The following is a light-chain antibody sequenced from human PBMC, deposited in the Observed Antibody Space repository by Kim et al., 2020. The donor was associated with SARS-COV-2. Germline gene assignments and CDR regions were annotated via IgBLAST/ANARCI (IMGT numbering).Light chain of an antibody. J-gene: IGLJ3*02. CDR3: SSYARGVIRL. Sequence: QSALTQPASVSGSPGQSITISCTGTSSDIGAYDYVSWYQQHPGKAPQLIISDVTNRPSGVSDRFSGSKSGNTAFLTISGLQAEDQADYYCSSYARGVIRLFGGGTQVTVL. CDR1: SSDIGAYDY. V-gene: IGLV2-14*03. CDR2: DVT.